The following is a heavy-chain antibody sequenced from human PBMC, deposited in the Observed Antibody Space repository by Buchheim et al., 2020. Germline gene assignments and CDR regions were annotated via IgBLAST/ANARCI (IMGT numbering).Heavy chain of an antibody. CDR3: ARETPYGMDV. J-gene: IGHJ6*02. Sequence: QVQLQQWGAGLLKPSETLSFTCAVYGGSFSGYYWSWIRQPPGKGLEWIGEINHSGSTNYNPSLKSRVTISVDTSKNQFSLKLSSVTAADTAVYYCARETPYGMDVWGQGTT. V-gene: IGHV4-34*01. CDR1: GGSFSGYY. CDR2: INHSGST.